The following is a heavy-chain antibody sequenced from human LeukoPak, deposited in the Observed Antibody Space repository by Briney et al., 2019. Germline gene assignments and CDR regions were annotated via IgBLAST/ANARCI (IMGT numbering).Heavy chain of an antibody. V-gene: IGHV1-18*01. CDR2: VSGYNGNT. CDR3: ARDRDRYCSSTTCAVNYYYGMDV. CDR1: GYTFTSYG. Sequence: ASVKVSCKASGYTFTSYGISWVRQAPGQGLEWMGWVSGYNGNTNYAQKLQGRVTMTIDTSTTTAYMELRSLRSDDTAVYYCARDRDRYCSSTTCAVNYYYGMDVWGQGTTVTVSS. D-gene: IGHD2-2*01. J-gene: IGHJ6*02.